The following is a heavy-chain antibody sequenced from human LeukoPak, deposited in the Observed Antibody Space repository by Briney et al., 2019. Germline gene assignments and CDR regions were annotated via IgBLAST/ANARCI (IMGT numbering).Heavy chain of an antibody. CDR3: TRGVPAASPHYYYYMDV. D-gene: IGHD2-2*01. CDR2: IRSKAYGGTT. V-gene: IGHV3-49*04. Sequence: PGGSLRLSCTASGFTFGDYAMSWVRQAPGKGLEWVGFIRSKAYGGTTEYAASVKGRFTISRDDSKSIAYLQMNSLKTEDTAVYYCTRGVPAASPHYYYYMDVWGKGTTVTVSS. CDR1: GFTFGDYA. J-gene: IGHJ6*03.